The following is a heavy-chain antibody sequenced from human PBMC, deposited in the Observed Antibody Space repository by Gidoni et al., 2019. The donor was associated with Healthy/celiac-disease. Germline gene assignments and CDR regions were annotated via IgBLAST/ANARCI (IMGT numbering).Heavy chain of an antibody. V-gene: IGHV4-39*01. Sequence: STYYNPSLKSRVTISVDTSKNQFSLKLSSVTAADTAVYYCARLFRGGKRGYSYGWVRPAERDFDYWGQGTLVTVSS. J-gene: IGHJ4*02. CDR2: ST. D-gene: IGHD5-18*01. CDR3: ARLFRGGKRGYSYGWVRPAERDFDY.